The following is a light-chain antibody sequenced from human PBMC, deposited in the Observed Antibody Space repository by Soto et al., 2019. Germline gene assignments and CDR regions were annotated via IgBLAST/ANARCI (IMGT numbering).Light chain of an antibody. J-gene: IGLJ1*01. CDR2: DVS. Sequence: QSVLTQPASVSGSPGQSITISCTGTSSDVGGYNYVSWYQQHPGKAPKLMIYDVSNRPSGVSNRFSGSKSGNTASLTISGLQAEDEAAYYCSSSTSRSTVFGTGTKVTVL. CDR3: SSSTSRSTV. CDR1: SSDVGGYNY. V-gene: IGLV2-14*01.